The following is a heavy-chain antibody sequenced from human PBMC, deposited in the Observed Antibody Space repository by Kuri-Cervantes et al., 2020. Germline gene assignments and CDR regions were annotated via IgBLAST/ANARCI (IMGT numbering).Heavy chain of an antibody. CDR1: GYTFTSYG. CDR3: ARGKSTVTYIDY. J-gene: IGHJ4*02. D-gene: IGHD4-17*01. V-gene: IGHV1-18*01. Sequence: GESLKISCKGSGYTFTSYGISWVRQAPGQGLEWMGWISAYNGNTNYAQKLQGRVTMTTDTSTSTAYMELRSLRSDDTAVYYCARGKSTVTYIDYWGQGTLVTVSS. CDR2: ISAYNGNT.